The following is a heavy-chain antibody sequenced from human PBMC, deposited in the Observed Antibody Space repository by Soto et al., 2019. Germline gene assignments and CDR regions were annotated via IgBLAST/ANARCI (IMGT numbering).Heavy chain of an antibody. CDR1: GFTFSSYG. CDR3: SKDIYGGNNH. CDR2: ISYDGSNK. D-gene: IGHD4-17*01. J-gene: IGHJ5*02. V-gene: IGHV3-30*18. Sequence: GGSMRLSCAASGFTFSSYGMHWVRQAPGKGLEWVAVISYDGSNKYYADSVKGRFTISRDNSKNTLYLQMNSLRAEDTAVYYCSKDIYGGNNHWGQGTLVTVSS.